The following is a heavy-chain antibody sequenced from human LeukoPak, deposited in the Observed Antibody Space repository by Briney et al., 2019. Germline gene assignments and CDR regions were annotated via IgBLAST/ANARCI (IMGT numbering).Heavy chain of an antibody. CDR3: ARGSVVVPAAMSRPYYYYYYGMDV. J-gene: IGHJ6*02. CDR2: INPSGGST. D-gene: IGHD2-2*01. CDR1: GYTFTSYY. V-gene: IGHV1-46*01. Sequence: GASVKVSCKASGYTFTSYYMHWVRQAPGQGLEWMGIINPSGGSTSYAQKFQGRVTMTRDTSTSTVYMELSSLRSEDTAVYYCARGSVVVPAAMSRPYYYYYYGMDVWGQGTTVTVSS.